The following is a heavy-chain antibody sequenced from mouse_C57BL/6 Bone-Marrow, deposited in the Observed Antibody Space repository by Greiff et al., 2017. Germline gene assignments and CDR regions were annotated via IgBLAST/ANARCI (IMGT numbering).Heavy chain of an antibody. V-gene: IGHV1-81*01. CDR2: IYPRSGNT. D-gene: IGHD1-1*01. J-gene: IGHJ2*01. CDR1: GYTFTSYG. CDR3: AREGVTTVVFDY. Sequence: QVQLKQSGAELARPGASVKLSCKASGYTFTSYGISWVKQRTGQGLEWIGEIYPRSGNTDYNEKFKGKATLTADKSSRTAYMEIRSLTSEGSAVYFWAREGVTTVVFDYWGQGTTLTVSS.